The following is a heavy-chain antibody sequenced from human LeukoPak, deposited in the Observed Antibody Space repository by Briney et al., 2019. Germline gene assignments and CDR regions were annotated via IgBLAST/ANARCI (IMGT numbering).Heavy chain of an antibody. D-gene: IGHD2-15*01. J-gene: IGHJ5*02. CDR1: GGSISSYY. CDR3: ARGRYCSGGSCSSPPWSALNWFDP. V-gene: IGHV4-59*12. CDR2: INYSGST. Sequence: SETLSLTCTVSGGSISSYYWSWIRQPPGKGLEWIGYINYSGSTNYNPSLKSRVTISLDKSKNQFSLTLSSVTAADTAVYYCARGRYCSGGSCSSPPWSALNWFDPWGQGTLVTVSS.